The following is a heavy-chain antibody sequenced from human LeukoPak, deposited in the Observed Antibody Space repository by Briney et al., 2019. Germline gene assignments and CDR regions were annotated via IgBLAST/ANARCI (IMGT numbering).Heavy chain of an antibody. J-gene: IGHJ5*02. CDR2: INHSGST. CDR3: AREVEAAAGKDP. Sequence: SETLSLTCTVSGDSITNYYWNWIRQPPGKGLEWIGEINHSGSTNYNPSLKSRVTISVDTSKNQFSLKLSSVTAADTAVYYCAREVEAAAGKDPWGQGTLVTVSS. D-gene: IGHD6-13*01. V-gene: IGHV4-34*01. CDR1: GDSITNYY.